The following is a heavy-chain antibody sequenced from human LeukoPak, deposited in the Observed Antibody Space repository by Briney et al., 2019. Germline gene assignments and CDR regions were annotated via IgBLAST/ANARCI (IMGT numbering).Heavy chain of an antibody. V-gene: IGHV1-18*01. J-gene: IGHJ6*02. CDR3: ARGDLEYYYGMDV. CDR1: GYTFTSYG. Sequence: ASVKVSCKASGYTFTSYGISWVRQAPGRGLEWMGWISAYNGNTNYAQKLQGRVTMTTDTSTSTACMELRSLGSDDTAVYYCARGDLEYYYGMDVWGQGTTVTVSS. CDR2: ISAYNGNT.